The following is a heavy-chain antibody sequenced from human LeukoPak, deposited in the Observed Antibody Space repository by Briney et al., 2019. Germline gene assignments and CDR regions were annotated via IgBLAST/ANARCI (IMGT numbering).Heavy chain of an antibody. CDR3: AGLVGRYSSGLYYYYFDY. V-gene: IGHV4-59*01. CDR1: GASISSYY. CDR2: IYYSGST. Sequence: SETLSLTCTVSGASISSYYWSWIRQPPGKGLEWIGYIYYSGSTNYNPSLKSRVTISVDTSKNQFSLKLSSVTAADTAVYYCAGLVGRYSSGLYYYYFDYWGQGTLVTVSS. J-gene: IGHJ4*02. D-gene: IGHD3-22*01.